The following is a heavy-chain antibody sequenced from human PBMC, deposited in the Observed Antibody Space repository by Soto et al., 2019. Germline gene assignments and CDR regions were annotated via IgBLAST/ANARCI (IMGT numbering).Heavy chain of an antibody. Sequence: QLQLQESGPGLVKPSETLSLTCTVSGGSISSSSYYWGWIRQPPGKGLEWIGSIYYSGSTYYNPSLKSRVTISVDTSKNQFSLKLSSVTAADTAVYYCARQGYSYGYDLYYYYGMDVWGQGTTVTVSS. J-gene: IGHJ6*02. CDR1: GGSISSSSYY. V-gene: IGHV4-39*01. CDR2: IYYSGST. D-gene: IGHD5-18*01. CDR3: ARQGYSYGYDLYYYYGMDV.